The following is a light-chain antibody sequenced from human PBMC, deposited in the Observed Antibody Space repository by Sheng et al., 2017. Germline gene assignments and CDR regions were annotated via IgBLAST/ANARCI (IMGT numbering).Light chain of an antibody. CDR1: SGGIASAY. J-gene: IGLJ3*02. V-gene: IGLV6-57*01. Sequence: NFMLTQPHSVSESPGKTVTISCTRSSGGIASAYVQWYQQRPGRSPTTVIYENNERPSGVPDRFSDSIDRSSDSASLTISGLRAEDEADYFCQSFERNVWVFGGGTKLTVL. CDR3: QSFERNVWV. CDR2: ENN.